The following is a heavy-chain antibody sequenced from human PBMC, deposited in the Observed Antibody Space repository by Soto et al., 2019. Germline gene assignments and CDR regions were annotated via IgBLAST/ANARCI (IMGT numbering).Heavy chain of an antibody. J-gene: IGHJ3*02. CDR3: ARDTYYDFWSGYFDI. CDR2: ISSSSSTI. CDR1: GFTFSSYS. V-gene: IGHV3-48*01. Sequence: GGSLRLSCAASGFTFSSYSMNWVRQAPGKGLEWVSYISSSSSTIYYADSVKGRFTISRDNAKNSLYLEMNSLRAEDTAVYYCARDTYYDFWSGYFDIWGQGTMVTVSS. D-gene: IGHD3-3*01.